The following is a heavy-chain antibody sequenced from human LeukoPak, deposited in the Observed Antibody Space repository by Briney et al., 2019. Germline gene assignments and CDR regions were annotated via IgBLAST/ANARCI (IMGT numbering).Heavy chain of an antibody. V-gene: IGHV4-34*01. J-gene: IGHJ3*02. D-gene: IGHD4-11*01. CDR2: IYHSGST. CDR1: GGSFSAYY. CDR3: ARLGGTVATIKNDAFDI. Sequence: SETLSLTCGVYGGSFSAYYWSWIRQPPGKGLEWIGEIYHSGSTNYNPSLKSRVTISVDTSKNQFSLKLSSVTAADTAVYYCARLGGTVATIKNDAFDIWGQGTMVTVSS.